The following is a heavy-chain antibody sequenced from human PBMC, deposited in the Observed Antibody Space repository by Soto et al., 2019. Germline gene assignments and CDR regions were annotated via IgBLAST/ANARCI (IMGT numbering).Heavy chain of an antibody. CDR2: FYWDNDR. CDR1: GFSLSTSEEG. J-gene: IGHJ4*02. Sequence: SGPTLVNPTQTLTLTWTFSGFSLSTSEEGGGWIRQPPGKDRVWLGLFYWDNDRGNSPALRSRLTITKDTSKNQVVLTLTDMGPVDTATYYCANRRGGYNGNDGNFAYWGQVTPVTVFS. D-gene: IGHD1-20*01. V-gene: IGHV2-5*02. CDR3: ANRRGGYNGNDGNFAY.